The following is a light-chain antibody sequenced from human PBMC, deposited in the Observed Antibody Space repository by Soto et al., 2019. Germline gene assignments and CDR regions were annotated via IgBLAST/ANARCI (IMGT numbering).Light chain of an antibody. CDR2: EVS. V-gene: IGLV2-8*01. J-gene: IGLJ1*01. CDR1: SSDVGGYNY. Sequence: QSALTQPPSASGSPGQSVTISCTGTSSDVGGYNYASWYQQHPGKAPKLMIYEVSKRPSGVPDRFSGSKSGNTASLTVSGLQAEDEADYYCSSYAGSNNVFGTGTKLTVL. CDR3: SSYAGSNNV.